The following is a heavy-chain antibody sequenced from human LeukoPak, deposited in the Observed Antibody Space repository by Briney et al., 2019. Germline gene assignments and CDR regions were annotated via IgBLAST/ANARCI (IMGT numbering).Heavy chain of an antibody. CDR1: GYTFTSYD. CDR3: ARGRQQWLAYAFDI. Sequence: ASVKVSCKASGYTFTSYDINWVRQATGQGLEWMGWMNPNSGNTGYAQKFQGRVTMTRNTSISTAYMELSSLRSEDTAVYYCARGRQQWLAYAFDIWGQGTIVTVSS. D-gene: IGHD6-19*01. V-gene: IGHV1-8*01. CDR2: MNPNSGNT. J-gene: IGHJ3*02.